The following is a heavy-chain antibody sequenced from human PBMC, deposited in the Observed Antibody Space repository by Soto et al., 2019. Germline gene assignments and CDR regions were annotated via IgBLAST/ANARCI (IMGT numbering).Heavy chain of an antibody. D-gene: IGHD6-19*01. V-gene: IGHV3-30-3*02. CDR3: AKWTVTVAGGY. Sequence: PGGSLRLSCAASGFTFSSYAMHWVRQAPGKGLEWVAVISYDGSNKYYADSVKGRFTISRDNSKNTLYLQMNSLRAEDTAVYYCAKWTVTVAGGYWGQGTLVTVSS. J-gene: IGHJ4*02. CDR2: ISYDGSNK. CDR1: GFTFSSYA.